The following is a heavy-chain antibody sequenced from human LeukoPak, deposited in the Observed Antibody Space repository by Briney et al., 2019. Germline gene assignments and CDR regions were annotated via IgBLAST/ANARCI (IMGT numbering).Heavy chain of an antibody. CDR3: AKDQSINGYSSNRYWDY. Sequence: GGALRLSCAASGFTFSSYAMSWVRQAPGKGVGWVSTLSGSGGSTYYADSVKGRFTISRDNSKNTLYLQMNSLRAEDTAVYSCAKDQSINGYSSNRYWDYWGQGTLVTVSS. J-gene: IGHJ4*02. D-gene: IGHD6-13*01. CDR1: GFTFSSYA. CDR2: LSGSGGST. V-gene: IGHV3-23*01.